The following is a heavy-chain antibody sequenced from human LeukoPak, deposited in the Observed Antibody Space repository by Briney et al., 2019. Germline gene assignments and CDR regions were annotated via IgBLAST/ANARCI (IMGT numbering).Heavy chain of an antibody. CDR3: ARRTDSGWKWFDP. D-gene: IGHD6-25*01. CDR1: EYRFTSYW. Sequence: GESLKISRKASEYRFTSYWIGWVRQMPGKGLEWMGVIHPGEYERRYSPSFEGQVTISADKSISTAYMQWSSLKASDTAMYYCARRTDSGWKWFDPWGQGTLVTVSS. CDR2: IHPGEYER. J-gene: IGHJ5*02. V-gene: IGHV5-51*01.